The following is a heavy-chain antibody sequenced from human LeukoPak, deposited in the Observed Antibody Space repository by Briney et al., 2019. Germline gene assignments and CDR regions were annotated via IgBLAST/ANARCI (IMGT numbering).Heavy chain of an antibody. CDR3: ATDSRIVGATGASDI. D-gene: IGHD1-26*01. J-gene: IGHJ3*02. CDR1: GFTFSSYW. Sequence: GGSLRLSCAASGFTFSSYWMSWVRQAPGKGLEWVANMKQDGSEKYYVDSVKGRFTISRDNAKNSLYLQMNSLRAEDTAVYYCATDSRIVGATGASDIWGQGTMVTVAS. CDR2: MKQDGSEK. V-gene: IGHV3-7*01.